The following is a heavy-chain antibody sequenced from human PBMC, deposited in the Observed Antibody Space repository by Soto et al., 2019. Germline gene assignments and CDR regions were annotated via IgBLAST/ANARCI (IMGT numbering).Heavy chain of an antibody. Sequence: PGVSLRLSCAASGFTFSSYSMSWVRQAPGKGLEWVSAISGSGGSTYYADSVKGRFTISRDNSKNTLYLQMNSLRAEDTAVYYCAKEMDYDFWSGYKSETPYYYGMDVWGQGTTVTVSS. CDR2: ISGSGGST. V-gene: IGHV3-23*01. J-gene: IGHJ6*02. CDR3: AKEMDYDFWSGYKSETPYYYGMDV. D-gene: IGHD3-3*01. CDR1: GFTFSSYS.